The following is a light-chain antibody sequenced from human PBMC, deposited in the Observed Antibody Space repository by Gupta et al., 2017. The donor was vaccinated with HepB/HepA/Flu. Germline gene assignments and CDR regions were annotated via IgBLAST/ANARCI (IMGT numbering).Light chain of an antibody. V-gene: IGLV3-21*03. CDR2: DHS. J-gene: IGLJ6*01. CDR1: DIRGNS. Sequence: SYVLTQPPSVSSAPGKTAALPCGGYDIRGNSENGYQQRPGQEPVRIVLDHSARPSGIYERFSAYRSGDNSTPLTSRVEAGDEADDYCQVSDGTLDHDVFGSGTTLTVL. CDR3: QVSDGTLDHDV.